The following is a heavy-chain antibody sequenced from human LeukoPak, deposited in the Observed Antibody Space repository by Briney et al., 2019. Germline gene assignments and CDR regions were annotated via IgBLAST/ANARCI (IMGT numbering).Heavy chain of an antibody. Sequence: PGGSLRLSCAASGFTFSSYAMSWVSQAPGKGLEWVSAISGSGGSTYYADSVKGRFTISRDNSKNTLYLQMNSLRAEDTAVYYCAKTWYDFWSGYPDYWGQGTLVTVSS. D-gene: IGHD3-3*01. CDR3: AKTWYDFWSGYPDY. CDR1: GFTFSSYA. CDR2: ISGSGGST. J-gene: IGHJ4*02. V-gene: IGHV3-23*01.